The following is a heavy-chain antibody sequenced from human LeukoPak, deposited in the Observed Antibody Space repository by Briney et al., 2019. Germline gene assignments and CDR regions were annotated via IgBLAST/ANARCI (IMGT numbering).Heavy chain of an antibody. D-gene: IGHD3-10*01. Sequence: GGSLRLSCAGSGFSFSNYAMSWVRQAPGKGPEWVSVIGSGGSTYYSDSVKGRFTISRDNSKNTLYLQMNSLRAEDTAVYYCATGPMGRGVSYSLDYWGQGTLVTVSS. J-gene: IGHJ4*02. CDR2: IGSGGST. CDR3: ATGPMGRGVSYSLDY. CDR1: GFSFSNYA. V-gene: IGHV3-23*01.